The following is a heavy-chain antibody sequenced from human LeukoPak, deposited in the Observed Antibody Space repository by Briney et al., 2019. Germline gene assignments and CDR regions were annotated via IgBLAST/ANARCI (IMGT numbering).Heavy chain of an antibody. CDR3: ARRKFYDTYLDP. Sequence: GDSLKISCKGPECDFANYWIGWVRQTPGRGLEWMGIAHPATSIIHYGPSFQGQVTISFDRSLSTAYLQWTSLKASDSGMYFCARRKFYDTYLDPRGRGTLVTVSS. V-gene: IGHV5-51*01. CDR1: ECDFANYW. CDR2: AHPATSII. J-gene: IGHJ5*02. D-gene: IGHD2/OR15-2a*01.